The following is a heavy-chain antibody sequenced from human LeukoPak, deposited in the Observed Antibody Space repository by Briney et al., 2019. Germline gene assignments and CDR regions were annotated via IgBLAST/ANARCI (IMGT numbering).Heavy chain of an antibody. V-gene: IGHV4-59*08. CDR1: GGSISSYY. J-gene: IGHJ4*02. Sequence: SETLSLTCTVSGGSISSYYWSWIRQPPGKGLEWIGYIYYSGSTYYNPSLKSRVTISVDTSKNQFSLKLSSVTAADTAVYYCARVGDYYDSSGAYYFDYWGQGTLVTVSS. CDR2: IYYSGST. D-gene: IGHD3-22*01. CDR3: ARVGDYYDSSGAYYFDY.